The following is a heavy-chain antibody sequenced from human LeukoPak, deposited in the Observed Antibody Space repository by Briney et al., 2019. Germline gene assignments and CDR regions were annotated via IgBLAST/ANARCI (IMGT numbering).Heavy chain of an antibody. CDR1: GGTFTSYA. V-gene: IGHV1-69*13. J-gene: IGHJ5*02. CDR2: VIPIFGTA. Sequence: GASVKVSCKASGGTFTSYAISWVRQAPGQGLEWMGGVIPIFGTANYAQKFQGRVTITADESTSKAYMELSSLRSEATAVCYCVRTWLLETAMARYNLFDPCGQGALVTVSS. CDR3: VRTWLLETAMARYNLFDP. D-gene: IGHD5-18*01.